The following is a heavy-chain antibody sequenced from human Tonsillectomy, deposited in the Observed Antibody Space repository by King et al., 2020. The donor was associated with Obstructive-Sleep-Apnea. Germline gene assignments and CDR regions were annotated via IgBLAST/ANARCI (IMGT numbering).Heavy chain of an antibody. V-gene: IGHV3-23*04. D-gene: IGHD3-3*01. CDR2: ISGSGGST. CDR3: AKDTYYDFWSGSRDYFDY. Sequence: DVQLVESGGGLVQPGGSLRLSCAASGFTFSSYAMSWVRQAPGKGLEWVSAISGSGGSTYYSDSVKGRFTISRDNSKNTLYLQMNSLIDEDTAVYYCAKDTYYDFWSGSRDYFDYWGQGTLVTVSS. J-gene: IGHJ4*02. CDR1: GFTFSSYA.